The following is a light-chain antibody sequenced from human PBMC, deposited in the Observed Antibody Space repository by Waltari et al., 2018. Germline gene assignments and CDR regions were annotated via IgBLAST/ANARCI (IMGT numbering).Light chain of an antibody. Sequence: QPALTQPPSVSGTPGQTVTISCSGSSSNIGSNTVNWYQVLPGSAPRLVIHNNKQRPAKVPDRFSGSKSGTSASLAISGLQSEDEADYYCGGWDDTLTGPYVFGSGTKVIVL. V-gene: IGLV1-44*01. J-gene: IGLJ1*01. CDR1: SSNIGSNT. CDR3: GGWDDTLTGPYV. CDR2: NNK.